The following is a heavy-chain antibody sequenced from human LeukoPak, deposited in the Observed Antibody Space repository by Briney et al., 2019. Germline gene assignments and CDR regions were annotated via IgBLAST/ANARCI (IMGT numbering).Heavy chain of an antibody. V-gene: IGHV3-9*01. CDR3: VKDFGQRTAAIAY. J-gene: IGHJ4*02. CDR1: GFTFSRYR. Sequence: GGSLRLSCAASGFTFSRYRMHWVRQAPGKGLEWVSGSRRNTDAIGYADSVRGRFTISRDNSQNSLFLQMNSLRPEDTALYYCVKDFGQRTAAIAYWGQGTLVTVSS. CDR2: SRRNTDAI. D-gene: IGHD2-2*01.